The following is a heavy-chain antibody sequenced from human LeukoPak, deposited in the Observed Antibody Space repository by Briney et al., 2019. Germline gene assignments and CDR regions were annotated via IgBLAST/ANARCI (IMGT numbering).Heavy chain of an antibody. CDR1: GFTFSSYG. Sequence: GGSLRLSCAASGFTFSSYGMHWVRQAPGKGLEWVAFIRYDVSNKYYADSVKGRFTISRDNSKDTLSLQMDTLRLEDTGVYHCARETSGYWGQGTLVTVSS. CDR2: IRYDVSNK. J-gene: IGHJ4*02. CDR3: ARETSGY. V-gene: IGHV3-30*02.